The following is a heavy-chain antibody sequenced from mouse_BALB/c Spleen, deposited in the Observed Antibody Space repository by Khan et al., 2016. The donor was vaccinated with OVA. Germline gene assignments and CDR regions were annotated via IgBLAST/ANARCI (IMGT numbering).Heavy chain of an antibody. CDR3: AHPSYDPRYFDV. Sequence: VQLKESGAELVKPGASVKLSCTASGFNIKDNYIHWVKQRPEQGLEGIGRIEPANGNTKYDPKFQGKATITADTSSNTAFLQVSSLTSEDSAVYCCAHPSYDPRYFDVWGAGTTVTVSS. CDR2: IEPANGNT. D-gene: IGHD2-3*01. V-gene: IGHV14-3*02. CDR1: GFNIKDNY. J-gene: IGHJ1*01.